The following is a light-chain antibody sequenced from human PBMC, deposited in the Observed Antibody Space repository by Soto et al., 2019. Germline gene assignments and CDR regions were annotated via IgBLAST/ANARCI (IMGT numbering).Light chain of an antibody. CDR3: QVWDSSSDHVV. CDR1: NIGSKS. Sequence: SYDLTQPPSVSVAPGKTARITCGGNNIGSKSVHWYQQKPGQAPVLVIYYDSDRPSGIPERFSGSNSGNTAPLTISRVEAGDEADYYCQVWDSSSDHVVFGGGTKLTVL. V-gene: IGLV3-21*04. CDR2: YDS. J-gene: IGLJ2*01.